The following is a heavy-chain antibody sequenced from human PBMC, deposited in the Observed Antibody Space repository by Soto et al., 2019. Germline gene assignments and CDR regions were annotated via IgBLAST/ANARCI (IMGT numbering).Heavy chain of an antibody. Sequence: SETLSLTCIVSGDSVTSGSYYWTWLRQPPGKGPEWIGYISYTGRTKYNPSLQSRVTISVDTSKNDFSLNLSSVTAADTAVYFCAREWGLLPYYVMNVWGHGTAVTV. J-gene: IGHJ6*02. CDR2: ISYTGRT. D-gene: IGHD7-27*01. V-gene: IGHV4-61*03. CDR3: AREWGLLPYYVMNV. CDR1: GDSVTSGSYY.